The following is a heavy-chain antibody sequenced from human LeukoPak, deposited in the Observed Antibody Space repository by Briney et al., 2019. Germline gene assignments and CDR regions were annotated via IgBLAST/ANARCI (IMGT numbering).Heavy chain of an antibody. CDR2: ISGSGGST. D-gene: IGHD1-26*01. CDR3: AKEVGDYYSYMNV. CDR1: GFTVSSNY. J-gene: IGHJ6*03. Sequence: GGSLILSCAASGFTVSSNYMNWVRQAPGKGLEWVAAISGSGGSTYYADSVKGRFTVSRDNSKNTLYVQMNSLRAEDTAMYYCAKEVGDYYSYMNVWGKGTTVTVSS. V-gene: IGHV3-23*01.